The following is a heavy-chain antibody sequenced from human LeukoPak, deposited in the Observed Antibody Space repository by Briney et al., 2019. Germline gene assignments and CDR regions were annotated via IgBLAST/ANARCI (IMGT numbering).Heavy chain of an antibody. CDR3: ASQMATRAFDI. CDR2: ISSSSSYI. D-gene: IGHD5-24*01. V-gene: IGHV3-21*01. CDR1: GFTFSSYS. Sequence: GGSLRLSCAASGFTFSSYSMNWVRQAPGKGLEWVSSISSSSSYIYYADSVKGRFTISRDNAKNSLYLQMNSLRAEDTAVYYCASQMATRAFDIWGQGTMVTVSS. J-gene: IGHJ3*02.